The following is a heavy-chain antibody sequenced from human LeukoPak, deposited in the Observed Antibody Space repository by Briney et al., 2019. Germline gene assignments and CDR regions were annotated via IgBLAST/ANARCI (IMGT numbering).Heavy chain of an antibody. CDR2: INHSGSI. CDR3: ARTLFSDAGFDY. CDR1: GFTFSSYA. J-gene: IGHJ4*02. D-gene: IGHD3-9*01. Sequence: GSLRLSCAASGFTFSSYAMSWIRQPPGKGLEWIGEINHSGSINYNPSLKSRVTISVDTSKNQFSLKLSSVTAADTAVYYCARTLFSDAGFDYWGQGTLVTVSS. V-gene: IGHV4-34*01.